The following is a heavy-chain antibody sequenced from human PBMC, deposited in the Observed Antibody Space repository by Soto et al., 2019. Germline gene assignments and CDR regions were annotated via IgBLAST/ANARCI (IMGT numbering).Heavy chain of an antibody. CDR1: GGSISSGGYY. J-gene: IGHJ6*02. Sequence: SETLSLTCTVSGGSISSGGYYWSWIRQHPGKGLEWIGYIYYSGSTYYNPSLKSRVTISVDTSKNQFSLKLSSVTAADTAVYYCARDHIVVVPAAPSPGGYYYYYGMDVWGQGTTLTVS. V-gene: IGHV4-31*03. CDR2: IYYSGST. CDR3: ARDHIVVVPAAPSPGGYYYYYGMDV. D-gene: IGHD2-2*01.